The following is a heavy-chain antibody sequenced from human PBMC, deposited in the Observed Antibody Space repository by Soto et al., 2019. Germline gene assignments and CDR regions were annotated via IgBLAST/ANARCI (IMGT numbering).Heavy chain of an antibody. CDR3: ASETATRHPAAFDI. CDR2: IWYDGSNK. V-gene: IGHV3-33*01. Sequence: QVQLVESGGGVVQPGRSLRLSCAASGFTFSSYGMHWVRQAPGKGLEWVAVIWYDGSNKYYADSVKGRFTISRDNSKNTLYLQMNSLRAEDTAVYYCASETATRHPAAFDIWGQGTMVTVSS. J-gene: IGHJ3*02. CDR1: GFTFSSYG.